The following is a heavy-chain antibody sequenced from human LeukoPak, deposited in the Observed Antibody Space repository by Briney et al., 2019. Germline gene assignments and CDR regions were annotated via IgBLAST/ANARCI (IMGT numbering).Heavy chain of an antibody. CDR1: GFTFSSYW. CDR2: ISSSSSYI. Sequence: PGGSLRLSCAASGFTFSSYWMSWVRQAPGKGLEWVSSISSSSSYIYYADSVKGRFTISRDNAKNSLYLQMNSLRAEDTAVYYCARDGVYGGGWYWGLYFDYWGQGTLVTVSS. V-gene: IGHV3-21*01. D-gene: IGHD6-19*01. CDR3: ARDGVYGGGWYWGLYFDY. J-gene: IGHJ4*02.